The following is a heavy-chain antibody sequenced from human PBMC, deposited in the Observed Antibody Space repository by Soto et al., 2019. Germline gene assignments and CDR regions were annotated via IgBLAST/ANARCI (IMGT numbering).Heavy chain of an antibody. CDR2: ISGGGDTT. D-gene: IGHD3-10*01. J-gene: IGHJ4*02. CDR1: GFTFNNYA. V-gene: IGHV3-23*01. Sequence: EVQLLASGGGLVQPGGPLRLPCAASGFTFNNYAMTWVRQAPGKGLEWVSAISGGGDTTSYADSVKGPFTVSRDGSKNTLYLQMSSRRAEDTALYYCAKGRGGSGSLPPRVDFWGQGTLVTVSS. CDR3: AKGRGGSGSLPPRVDF.